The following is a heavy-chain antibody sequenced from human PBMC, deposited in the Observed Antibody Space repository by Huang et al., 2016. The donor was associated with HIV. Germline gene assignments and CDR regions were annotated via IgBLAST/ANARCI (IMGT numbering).Heavy chain of an antibody. CDR3: ARLPFDYVWGTQRQTALDELDV. CDR2: VFDCGNT. Sequence: QLQLQESGPGLVRPSETLSLTCSVSGGSVNSGYYYWGWVRQPPGKGLEWIASVFDCGNTFYHPSLKSRGSMAVDTYKKRFSWNLSSVTATDTAVYFCARLPFDYVWGTQRQTALDELDVWGQGTMVTVSS. D-gene: IGHD3-16*01. CDR1: GGSVNSGYYY. J-gene: IGHJ3*01. V-gene: IGHV4-39*01.